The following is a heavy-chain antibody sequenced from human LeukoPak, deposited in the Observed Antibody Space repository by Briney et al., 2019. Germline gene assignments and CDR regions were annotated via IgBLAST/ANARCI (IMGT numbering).Heavy chain of an antibody. Sequence: SETLSLTCTVSGGSISSYYWSWIRQPPGKGLEWIGYIYYSGSTNYNPSLKSRVTISVDTSKNQFSLKLSSVTAADTAVYYCARATYYYDSSGYYSPYYFDYWGQGTLVTVSS. D-gene: IGHD3-22*01. CDR1: GGSISSYY. CDR3: ARATYYYDSSGYYSPYYFDY. J-gene: IGHJ4*02. CDR2: IYYSGST. V-gene: IGHV4-59*01.